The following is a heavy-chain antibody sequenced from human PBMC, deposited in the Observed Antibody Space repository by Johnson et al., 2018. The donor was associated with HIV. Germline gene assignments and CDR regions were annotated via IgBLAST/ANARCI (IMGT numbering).Heavy chain of an antibody. Sequence: VQLVESGGGLVQPGGSLRLSCAASGFTFSRYDMHWVRQTTRQGLEWVSAIGTAGDTYYADSVKGRFTISRENAKNSLYLQMNSRSAGDTAVYYCARVEQKSAYYRGGFDLWGHGTMVTVSS. D-gene: IGHD3-22*01. J-gene: IGHJ3*01. CDR3: ARVEQKSAYYRGGFDL. V-gene: IGHV3-13*01. CDR2: IGTAGDT. CDR1: GFTFSRYD.